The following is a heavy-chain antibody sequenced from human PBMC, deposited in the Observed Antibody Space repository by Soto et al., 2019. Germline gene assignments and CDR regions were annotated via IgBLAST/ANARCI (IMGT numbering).Heavy chain of an antibody. Sequence: GGSLRLSCAASGFTFSSYGMHWVRQAPGKGLEWVAVISYDGSNKYYADSVKGRFTISRDNSKNTLYLQMNSLRAEDTAVYYCAKVGLVYVPGQSQSWSLDYWGQGTLVTVSS. CDR1: GFTFSSYG. CDR3: AKVGLVYVPGQSQSWSLDY. D-gene: IGHD6-13*01. CDR2: ISYDGSNK. J-gene: IGHJ4*02. V-gene: IGHV3-30*18.